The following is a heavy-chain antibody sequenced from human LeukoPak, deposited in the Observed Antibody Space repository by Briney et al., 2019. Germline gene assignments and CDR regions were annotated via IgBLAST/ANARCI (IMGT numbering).Heavy chain of an antibody. J-gene: IGHJ4*02. Sequence: GGSLRLSCAASGFTFSSYSMNWVRQAPGKGLEWVSYISSSSSTIYYADSVKGRFTISRDNSKNTLYLQMNSLRAEDTAVYYCARDDGSSSSWYGGLLGADHTSDYWGQGTLVTVSS. CDR1: GFTFSSYS. V-gene: IGHV3-48*01. CDR2: ISSSSSTI. CDR3: ARDDGSSSSWYGGLLGADHTSDY. D-gene: IGHD6-13*01.